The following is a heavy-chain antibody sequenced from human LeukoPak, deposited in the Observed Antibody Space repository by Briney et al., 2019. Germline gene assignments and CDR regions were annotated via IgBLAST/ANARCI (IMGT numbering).Heavy chain of an antibody. CDR3: ARESSRHYDILTGYYEEPYFDY. V-gene: IGHV3-23*01. J-gene: IGHJ4*02. D-gene: IGHD3-9*01. CDR1: GFTFSSYA. Sequence: GGTLRLSCAASGFTFSSYAMSWVRQAPGKGLEWVSAISDSGNTYHADSVKGRFTISRDSSKNTLYLQMNSLRAEDTAVYYCARESSRHYDILTGYYEEPYFDYWGQGTLVTVSS. CDR2: ISDSGNT.